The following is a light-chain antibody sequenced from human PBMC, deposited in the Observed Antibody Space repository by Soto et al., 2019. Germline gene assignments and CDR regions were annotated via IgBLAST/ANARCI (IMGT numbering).Light chain of an antibody. CDR3: ATWDDSLNAAV. Sequence: QSVMTQPPSVSAAPGQKVTISCSGSSSNIGGNTVHWYQHLPGTAPKLLIYINDQRPSGVPARFSGSTSGTSASLAISGLQSDDEAHYYCATWDDSLNAAVFGGGTQLTVL. CDR1: SSNIGGNT. J-gene: IGLJ7*01. CDR2: IND. V-gene: IGLV1-44*01.